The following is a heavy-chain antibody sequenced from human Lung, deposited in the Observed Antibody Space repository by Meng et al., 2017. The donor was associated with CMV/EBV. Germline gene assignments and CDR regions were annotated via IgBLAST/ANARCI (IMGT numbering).Heavy chain of an antibody. J-gene: IGHJ4*02. CDR1: GFTFRSYW. V-gene: IGHV3-7*01. CDR2: IKQDGSEK. Sequence: GEXXKISCGASGFTFRSYWMSWVRQTPGKGLEWVANIKQDGSEKYYVDSVKGRFTISRDNAKNSLYLQMNSLRAEDTAIYYCARDRGTQLELRPFSDYWGQGTXVTVSS. CDR3: ARDRGTQLELRPFSDY. D-gene: IGHD1-7*01.